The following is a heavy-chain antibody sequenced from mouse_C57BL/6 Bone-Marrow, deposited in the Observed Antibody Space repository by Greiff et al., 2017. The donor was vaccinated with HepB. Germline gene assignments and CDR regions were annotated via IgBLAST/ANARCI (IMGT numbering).Heavy chain of an antibody. V-gene: IGHV5-4*01. CDR2: ISDGGSYT. CDR3: ARDRIYCYGSRDWYFDV. CDR1: GFTFSSYA. Sequence: DVMLVESGGGLVKPGGSLKLSCAASGFTFSSYAMSWVRQTPEKRLEWVATISDGGSYTYYPDNVKGRFTITRDNAKNNLYLQMSHLKSEDTAMYYCARDRIYCYGSRDWYFDVWGTGTTVTVSS. D-gene: IGHD1-1*01. J-gene: IGHJ1*03.